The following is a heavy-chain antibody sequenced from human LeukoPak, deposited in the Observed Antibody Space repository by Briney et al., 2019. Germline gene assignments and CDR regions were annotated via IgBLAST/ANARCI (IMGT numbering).Heavy chain of an antibody. D-gene: IGHD1-26*01. J-gene: IGHJ4*02. CDR3: AKDHGSGSYYFDY. CDR1: GFTFSSYG. CDR2: IRYDGSNK. Sequence: GGSLRLSCAASGFTFSSYGMHWVRQAPGKGLEWVAFIRYDGSNKYYADSVKGRFTISRDNSKNTLYLQMNSLRAEDTAVYYCAKDHGSGSYYFDYWGQGTLVTVSS. V-gene: IGHV3-30*02.